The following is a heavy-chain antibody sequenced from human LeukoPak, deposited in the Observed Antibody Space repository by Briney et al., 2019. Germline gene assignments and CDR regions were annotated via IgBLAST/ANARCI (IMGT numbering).Heavy chain of an antibody. J-gene: IGHJ4*02. CDR3: ARDEDIVVVPAATIGRYFDY. V-gene: IGHV1-2*02. Sequence: ASVKVSCKASGYTFTGYYMHWVRHAPGQGLEWMGWINPNSGGTNYAQKFQGRVTMTRDTSISTAYMELSRLRSDDTAVYYCARDEDIVVVPAATIGRYFDYWGQGTLVTVSS. CDR2: INPNSGGT. D-gene: IGHD2-2*01. CDR1: GYTFTGYY.